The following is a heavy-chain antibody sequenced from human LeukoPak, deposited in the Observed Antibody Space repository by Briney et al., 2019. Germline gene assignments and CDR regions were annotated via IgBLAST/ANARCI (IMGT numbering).Heavy chain of an antibody. Sequence: ASVKVSCKASGYTFTGYYVHWVRQAPGQALEWMGWINPNSGGTNYAQKFQGRVTMTRETSISTAYMELSRLRSGETAVYYCARDRGYYDSRGGVGYWGQGTLVTVSS. CDR1: GYTFTGYY. CDR3: ARDRGYYDSRGGVGY. CDR2: INPNSGGT. J-gene: IGHJ4*02. D-gene: IGHD3-22*01. V-gene: IGHV1-2*02.